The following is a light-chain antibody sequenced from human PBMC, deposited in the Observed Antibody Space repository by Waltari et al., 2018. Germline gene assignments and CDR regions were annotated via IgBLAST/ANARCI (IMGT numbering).Light chain of an antibody. J-gene: IGKJ4*01. CDR3: QQYNNWPFT. V-gene: IGKV3-15*01. Sequence: EIVMTQSPATLSVSPGERATLSCRASQSVNSNLAWYQQKPGQAPRLLSYGASTGATGIPAGFSGSGSGTEFTLTISSLQSEDFAVYYCQQYNNWPFTFGGGTKVEIK. CDR2: GAS. CDR1: QSVNSN.